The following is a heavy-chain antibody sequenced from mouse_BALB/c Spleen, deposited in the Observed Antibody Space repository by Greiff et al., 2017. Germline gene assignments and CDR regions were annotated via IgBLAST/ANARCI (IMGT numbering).Heavy chain of an antibody. CDR1: GFTFSSFG. CDR3: ARRGYYYGSSYLYYFDY. CDR2: ISSGSSTI. V-gene: IGHV5-17*02. D-gene: IGHD1-1*01. J-gene: IGHJ2*01. Sequence: EVMLVESGGGLVQPGGSRKLSCAASGFTFSSFGMHWVRQAPEKGLEWVAYISSGSSTIYYADTVKGRFTISRDNTKNTLFLQMTSLRSEDTAMYYCARRGYYYGSSYLYYFDYWGQGTTLTVSS.